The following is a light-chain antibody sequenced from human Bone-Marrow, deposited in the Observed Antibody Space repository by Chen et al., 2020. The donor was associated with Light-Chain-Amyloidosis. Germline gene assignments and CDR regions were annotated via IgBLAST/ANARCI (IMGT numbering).Light chain of an antibody. Sequence: SYVLTLPSPLSVAPGQTATIACGGNNVGSTSVHRYQQTPGQAPLLVVYDDSDRPSGIAERLSGSKSGNTATLTISRVEAGDEADYYCQVWDRSSDRPVCGGGTKLTVL. CDR2: DDS. V-gene: IGLV3-21*02. CDR1: NVGSTS. CDR3: QVWDRSSDRPV. J-gene: IGLJ3*02.